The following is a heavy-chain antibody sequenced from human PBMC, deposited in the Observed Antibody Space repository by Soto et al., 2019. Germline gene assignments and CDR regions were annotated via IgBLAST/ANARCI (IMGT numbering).Heavy chain of an antibody. V-gene: IGHV5-51*01. CDR2: IYPGDSDT. Sequence: PGESLKISCKGSGYTFNTYWIGWVRQMPGKGLEWMGFIYPGDSDTTYSPSFQGQVTISATKSITTVFLQWSSLRASDTAMYYCARQIYDSDTGPNFQYYFDSWGQGTPVTVSS. CDR3: ARQIYDSDTGPNFQYYFDS. J-gene: IGHJ4*02. CDR1: GYTFNTYW. D-gene: IGHD3-22*01.